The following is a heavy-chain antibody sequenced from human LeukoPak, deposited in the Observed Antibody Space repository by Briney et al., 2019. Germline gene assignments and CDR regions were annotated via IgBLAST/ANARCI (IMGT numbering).Heavy chain of an antibody. CDR1: GGTFGRYA. V-gene: IGHV1-69*04. Sequence: SVKVSCKASGGTFGRYAISWVRQAPGQGLEWMGRIIPILGIANYAQKFQGRVTITADKSTSTAYMELSSLRSEDTAVYYCARGLGHYYYYYMDVWGKGTTVTVSS. CDR2: IIPILGIA. D-gene: IGHD7-27*01. J-gene: IGHJ6*03. CDR3: ARGLGHYYYYYMDV.